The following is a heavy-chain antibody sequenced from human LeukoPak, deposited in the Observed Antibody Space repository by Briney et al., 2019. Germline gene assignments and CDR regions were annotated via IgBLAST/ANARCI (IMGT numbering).Heavy chain of an antibody. Sequence: ASVKVSCKASGGTFSSYAISWVRQAPGQGLEWMGWISAYNGNTNYAQKLQGRVTMTTDTSTSTAYMELRSLRSDDTAVYYCARDVANYYDSSGVYYFDYWGQGTLVTVSS. CDR3: ARDVANYYDSSGVYYFDY. V-gene: IGHV1-18*01. CDR2: ISAYNGNT. J-gene: IGHJ4*02. D-gene: IGHD3-22*01. CDR1: GGTFSSYA.